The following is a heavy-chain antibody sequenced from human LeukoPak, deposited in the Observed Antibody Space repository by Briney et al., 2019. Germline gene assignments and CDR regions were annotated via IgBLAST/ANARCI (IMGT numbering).Heavy chain of an antibody. V-gene: IGHV4-61*01. Sequence: SETLSLTCTVSGGSVSSGSYYWTWIRQPPGKGLEWIGNIYYSGSTNYNTSLKSRVTISVDTSKNQFSLKLSPVTAADTAAYYCARDDYSSGRSDYWGQGTLVTVSS. CDR3: ARDDYSSGRSDY. D-gene: IGHD6-19*01. J-gene: IGHJ4*02. CDR1: GGSVSSGSYY. CDR2: IYYSGST.